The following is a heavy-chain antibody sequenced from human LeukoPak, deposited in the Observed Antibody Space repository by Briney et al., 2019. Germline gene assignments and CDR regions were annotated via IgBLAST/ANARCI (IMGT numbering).Heavy chain of an antibody. V-gene: IGHV1-8*01. Sequence: ASVKVSCKASGYTFTSYTMHWVRQAPGQGLEWMGWMNPNSGNTGYAQKFQGRVTMTRNTSISTAYMELSSLRSEDTAVFYCTRGVRYPPKFDYWGQGTLVTVSS. D-gene: IGHD2-2*02. CDR2: MNPNSGNT. J-gene: IGHJ4*02. CDR1: GYTFTSYT. CDR3: TRGVRYPPKFDY.